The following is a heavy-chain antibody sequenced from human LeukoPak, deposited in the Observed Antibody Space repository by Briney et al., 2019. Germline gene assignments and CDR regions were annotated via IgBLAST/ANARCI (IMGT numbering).Heavy chain of an antibody. D-gene: IGHD6-13*01. V-gene: IGHV5-51*01. CDR2: IYPGNSGT. CDR3: ARQAGSSWSPFDY. CDR1: GYTFTTNW. J-gene: IGHJ4*02. Sequence: GESLRISCKGSGYTFTTNWIGWVRQMPGKGLEWMGIIYPGNSGTTYSPSFEGQVTISADKSISTAYLQWSSLKASDTAIYYCARQAGSSWSPFDYWGQGTLVTVSS.